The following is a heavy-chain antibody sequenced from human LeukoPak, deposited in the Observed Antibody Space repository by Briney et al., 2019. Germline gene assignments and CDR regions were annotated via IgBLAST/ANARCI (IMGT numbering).Heavy chain of an antibody. CDR3: ARDPYSGAYGDTYYYYMDV. CDR2: IISSSSYT. CDR1: GFSFSSYN. J-gene: IGHJ6*03. D-gene: IGHD1-26*01. Sequence: AESLRPSCEPSGFSFSSYNMNWVRQAQGKGLEWVASIISSSSYTFYADSVRGRFTISRDNARNSLYLQMNSLRAEDTAVYYCARDPYSGAYGDTYYYYMDVWGKGTTVTISS. V-gene: IGHV3-21*01.